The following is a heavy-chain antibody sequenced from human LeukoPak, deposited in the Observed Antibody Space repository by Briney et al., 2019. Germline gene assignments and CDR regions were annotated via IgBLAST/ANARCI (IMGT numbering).Heavy chain of an antibody. D-gene: IGHD6-13*01. CDR2: ISGGGDST. J-gene: IGHJ4*02. V-gene: IGHV3-23*01. CDR3: ARLTADGRLYFVD. CDR1: GFTFTTYA. Sequence: GGSLRLSCAASGFTFTTYAMSWVRQAPGKGLEWVSAISGGGDSTYYADSVKGRFTISRDNSENTLSLQMNSLRAEDTAVYYCARLTADGRLYFVDWGPGTLVTVSS.